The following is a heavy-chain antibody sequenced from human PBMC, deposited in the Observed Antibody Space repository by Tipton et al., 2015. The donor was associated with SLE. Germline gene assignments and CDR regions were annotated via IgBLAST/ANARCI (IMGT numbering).Heavy chain of an antibody. J-gene: IGHJ4*02. V-gene: IGHV4-39*07. CDR1: GGSISSRIYY. D-gene: IGHD6-19*01. Sequence: TLSLTCTVSGGSISSRIYYWSRGRQPPGKGLEWIGEIHHSGSTYYNPSLKSRITMSVDTSKNQFYLKLSSVTAADTAVYYCARARPDSSGWYYFDYWGQGTLVTVSS. CDR3: ARARPDSSGWYYFDY. CDR2: IHHSGST.